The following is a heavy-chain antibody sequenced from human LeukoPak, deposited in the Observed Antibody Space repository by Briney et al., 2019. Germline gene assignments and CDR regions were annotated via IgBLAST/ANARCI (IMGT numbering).Heavy chain of an antibody. Sequence: SETLSFTCAVYGGSFSGYYWSWIRQPPGKGLEWIGEINHSGSTNYNPSLKSRVTISVDTSKNQFSLKLSSVTAADTAVYYCASYSSSWHGYFQHWGQGTLVTVSS. CDR1: GGSFSGYY. V-gene: IGHV4-34*01. CDR3: ASYSSSWHGYFQH. J-gene: IGHJ1*01. CDR2: INHSGST. D-gene: IGHD6-13*01.